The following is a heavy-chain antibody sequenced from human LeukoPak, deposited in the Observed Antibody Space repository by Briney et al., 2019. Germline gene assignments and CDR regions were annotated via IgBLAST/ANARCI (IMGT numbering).Heavy chain of an antibody. Sequence: GGSLRLSCAASGFSFSSYYVNWVRQAPGKGLEWVSCISSSSTYIYYADSVRGRFAISRDNAKNSLYLQMNSLRAEDTAVYYCVRENHGSFDYWGQGSLVTISS. D-gene: IGHD1-14*01. CDR1: GFSFSSYY. CDR3: VRENHGSFDY. V-gene: IGHV3-21*01. J-gene: IGHJ4*02. CDR2: ISSSSTYI.